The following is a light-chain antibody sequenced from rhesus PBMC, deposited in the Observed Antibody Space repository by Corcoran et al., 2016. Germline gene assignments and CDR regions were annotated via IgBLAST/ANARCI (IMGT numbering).Light chain of an antibody. CDR2: GAP. CDR3: QQYTNWKT. Sequence: EIVMTQSPATLSLSPGERATLSCRASQSVSSYVAWYQQKPAQAPRLLIHGAPSRATGLPDSFSGSGSGTDFTLIISSLEPEDVGVYYCQQYTNWKTFGQGTKVEIK. J-gene: IGKJ1*01. CDR1: QSVSSY. V-gene: IGKV3S9*01.